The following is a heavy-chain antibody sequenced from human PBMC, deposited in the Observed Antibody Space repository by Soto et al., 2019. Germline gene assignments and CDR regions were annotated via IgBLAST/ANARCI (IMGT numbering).Heavy chain of an antibody. J-gene: IGHJ5*02. Sequence: SETLSLTCAVSGYSISRGYYWGWIRQPPGKGLEWIGSIYHSGSTYYNPSLKSRVTISVDTSKNQFSLKLSSVTAADTAVYYYARATWAVTITWLAPWGQETRVTVSS. CDR1: GYSISRGYY. D-gene: IGHD3-10*01. V-gene: IGHV4-38-2*01. CDR3: ARATWAVTITWLAP. CDR2: IYHSGST.